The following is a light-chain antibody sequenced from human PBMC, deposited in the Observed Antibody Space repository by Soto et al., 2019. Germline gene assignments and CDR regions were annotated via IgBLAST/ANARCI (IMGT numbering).Light chain of an antibody. Sequence: DIQMTQSPSSLSASVGDRVTITCRASQGIRNALGWYQQKPGKAPKRLIYAASSLQSGVPSRVSGSGSGTEFTLTISSLQPEEFATYYCLQYNSYPWTFGQGTKVEIK. V-gene: IGKV1-17*01. J-gene: IGKJ1*01. CDR2: AAS. CDR3: LQYNSYPWT. CDR1: QGIRNA.